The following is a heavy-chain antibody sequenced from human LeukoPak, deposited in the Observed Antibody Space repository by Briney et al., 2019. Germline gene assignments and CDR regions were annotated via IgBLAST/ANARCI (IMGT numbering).Heavy chain of an antibody. J-gene: IGHJ4*02. CDR3: ARLCFFGSGSYYHFDS. V-gene: IGHV4-39*01. Sequence: SETLSLTCTVAGDSITSTRYYWGWIRQPPGKGLERIGSVYYSGSTYYHPSPKSRLTMSVDTSKNQFSLKLSSVTAADTAVYYCARLCFFGSGSYYHFDSWGQGILVTVSS. CDR2: VYYSGST. CDR1: GDSITSTRYY. D-gene: IGHD3-10*01.